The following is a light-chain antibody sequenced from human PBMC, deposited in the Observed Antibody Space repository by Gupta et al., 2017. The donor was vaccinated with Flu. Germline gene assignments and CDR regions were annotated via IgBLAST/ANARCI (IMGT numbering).Light chain of an antibody. CDR3: HQYDTPPYT. Sequence: GTLSLSPGERATLSCRASQSVSSNYLAWYQQKPGQAPRLLIYGASSRATGTPDRFSGSESGTDFTLTISRLEPEDFAMYYCHQYDTPPYTFDQGTKLEIK. CDR2: GAS. V-gene: IGKV3-20*01. J-gene: IGKJ2*01. CDR1: QSVSSNY.